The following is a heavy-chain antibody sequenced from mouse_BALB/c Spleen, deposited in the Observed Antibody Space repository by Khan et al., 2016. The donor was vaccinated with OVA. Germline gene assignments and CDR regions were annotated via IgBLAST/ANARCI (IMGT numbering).Heavy chain of an antibody. V-gene: IGHV2-9*02. D-gene: IGHD1-3*01. CDR3: ARLEDI. CDR1: GFSLTSYG. Sequence: QVRLQQSGPGLVAPSQSLSITCTVSGFSLTSYGVHWVRQPPGQGLEWLGVIWAGGSTNDNSALMSRLSISKDNSKSQVFVKMNSLQTDDTAMYYCARLEDIWGQGTTLTGSS. J-gene: IGHJ2*01. CDR2: IWAGGST.